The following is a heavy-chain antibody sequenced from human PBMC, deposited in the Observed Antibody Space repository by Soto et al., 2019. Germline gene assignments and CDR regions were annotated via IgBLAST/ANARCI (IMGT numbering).Heavy chain of an antibody. CDR3: AKGIKWELPLDY. Sequence: GGALRVSCAASGLTGSSYAMSWVRQAPGKGLEWVSAITNSGGSTYYADSVKGRFTISRHSSKHTLYLQMHSLRADDTAVYYCAKGIKWELPLDYWGQGPLVTVSS. V-gene: IGHV3-23*01. J-gene: IGHJ4*02. CDR1: GLTGSSYA. D-gene: IGHD1-26*01. CDR2: ITNSGGST.